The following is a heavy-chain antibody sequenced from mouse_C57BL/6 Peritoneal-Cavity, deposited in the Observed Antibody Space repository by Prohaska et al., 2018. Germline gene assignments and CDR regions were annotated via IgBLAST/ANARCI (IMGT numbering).Heavy chain of an antibody. CDR2: ISDGGRYT. J-gene: IGHJ4*01. D-gene: IGHD1-1*01. Sequence: EVQLVESGGGLVKPGGSLKLSCAASGFTFSSYAMSWVRQTPEKRLEWVATISDGGRYTYYPDNVKGRFTISRDNAKNNLYLQMSHLKSEDTAMYYCARDPYYYGSSYYAMDYWGQGTSVTVSS. CDR3: ARDPYYYGSSYYAMDY. V-gene: IGHV5-4*01. CDR1: GFTFSSYA.